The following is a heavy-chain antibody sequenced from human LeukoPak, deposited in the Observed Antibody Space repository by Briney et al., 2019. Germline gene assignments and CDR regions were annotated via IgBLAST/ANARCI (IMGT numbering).Heavy chain of an antibody. D-gene: IGHD3-10*01. J-gene: IGHJ4*02. CDR2: ISDSGRST. Sequence: SGGSLRLSCAASGFTFSSYAMSWVRQAPGKGLEWVSGISDSGRSTVYADSVKGRFTISRDNSKNTLSLQMNILRAEDTAVYYCAKDRGSGSGSYTWGIFDCWGQGTLVTVSS. CDR3: AKDRGSGSGSYTWGIFDC. CDR1: GFTFSSYA. V-gene: IGHV3-23*01.